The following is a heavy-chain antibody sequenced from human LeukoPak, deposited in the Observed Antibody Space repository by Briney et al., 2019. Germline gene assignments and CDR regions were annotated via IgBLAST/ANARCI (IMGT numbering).Heavy chain of an antibody. D-gene: IGHD3-3*01. CDR2: IRYDGSNK. CDR1: GFTFSSYG. J-gene: IGHJ4*02. CDR3: ARPKLTYYDFWSGYYALGY. V-gene: IGHV3-30*02. Sequence: GGSLRLSCAASGFTFSSYGMHWVRQAPGKGLEWVAFIRYDGSNKYYADSVKGRFTISRDNAKNTLYLQMNSLRAEDTAVYYCARPKLTYYDFWSGYYALGYWGQGTLVTVSS.